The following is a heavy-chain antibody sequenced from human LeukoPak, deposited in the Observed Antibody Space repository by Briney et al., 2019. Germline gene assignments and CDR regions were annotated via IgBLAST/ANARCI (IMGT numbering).Heavy chain of an antibody. CDR3: ARHRPRFGEYYFDF. CDR2: IYPDDSDT. D-gene: IGHD3-10*01. Sequence: GESLKISCKGSGYSFTNYWIGWVRQMPGKGLEWMGIIYPDDSDTAYSPSFQGQVTFSADKSITTAYLQWSSLKASDTAIYYCARHRPRFGEYYFDFWGQGTLVTVSS. J-gene: IGHJ4*02. V-gene: IGHV5-51*01. CDR1: GYSFTNYW.